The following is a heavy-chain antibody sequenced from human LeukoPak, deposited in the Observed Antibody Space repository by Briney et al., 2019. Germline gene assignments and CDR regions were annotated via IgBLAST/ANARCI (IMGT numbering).Heavy chain of an antibody. CDR1: GFTLSSYW. CDR3: VRGNPFGGY. V-gene: IGHV3-7*03. J-gene: IGHJ4*02. CDR2: IKQDGSEI. D-gene: IGHD2-15*01. Sequence: GGSLRLSCAASGFTLSSYWMVWVRQAPGKGLEWVANIKQDGSEISYVDSVKGRFTISRDNAKNSLYLQMNSLRAEDTAVYYCVRGNPFGGYWGQGTLVTVSS.